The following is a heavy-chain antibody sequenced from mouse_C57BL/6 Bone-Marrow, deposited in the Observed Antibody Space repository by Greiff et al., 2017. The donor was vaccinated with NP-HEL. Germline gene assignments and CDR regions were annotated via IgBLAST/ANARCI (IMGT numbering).Heavy chain of an antibody. CDR2: ISSGGDYI. CDR3: TREGYYFDY. Sequence: EVMLVESGEGLVKPGGSLKLSCAASGFTFSSYAMSWVRQTPEKRLEWVAYISSGGDYIYYADTVKGRFTISRDNARNTQYLQMSSLKSEDTAMYYCTREGYYFDYWGQGTTLTVSS. CDR1: GFTFSSYA. J-gene: IGHJ2*01. D-gene: IGHD3-3*01. V-gene: IGHV5-9-1*02.